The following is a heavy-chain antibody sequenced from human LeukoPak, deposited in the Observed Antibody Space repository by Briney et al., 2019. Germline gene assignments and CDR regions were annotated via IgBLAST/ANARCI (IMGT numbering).Heavy chain of an antibody. CDR2: ISYDGSNK. CDR1: GFTFSSYG. J-gene: IGHJ5*02. Sequence: GGSLRLSCAASGFTFSSYGMHWVRQAPGKGLEWVAVISYDGSNKYYADTVKGRFTISRDNSKNTLYLQMNSLRAEDTAVYYCAKDTPIAVAGTWGQGTLVTVSS. D-gene: IGHD6-19*01. V-gene: IGHV3-30*18. CDR3: AKDTPIAVAGT.